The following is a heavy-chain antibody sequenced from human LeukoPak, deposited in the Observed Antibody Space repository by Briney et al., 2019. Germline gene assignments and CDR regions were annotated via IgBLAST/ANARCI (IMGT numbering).Heavy chain of an antibody. D-gene: IGHD3-3*01. J-gene: IGHJ4*02. CDR3: ARVDSLWSGYSFDY. CDR1: GGSISSYY. Sequence: PSETLSLTCTVSGGSISSYYWSWIRQPAGKGLEWIGRIYTSGSTDYNPSLKSRVTMSVDTSKNQFSLKLSSVTAADTAVYYCARVDSLWSGYSFDYWGQGTLVTVSS. V-gene: IGHV4-4*07. CDR2: IYTSGST.